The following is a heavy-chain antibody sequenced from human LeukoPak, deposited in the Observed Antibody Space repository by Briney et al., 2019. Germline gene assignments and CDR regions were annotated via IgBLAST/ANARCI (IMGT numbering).Heavy chain of an antibody. D-gene: IGHD5-12*01. V-gene: IGHV1-2*04. J-gene: IGHJ6*02. Sequence: GASVKVSCKASGYTFTGYYMHWVRQAPGQGLEWMGWINPNSGGTNYAQKFQGWVTMTRDTSISTAYMELSRLRSDDTAVYYCARGRYDGGYAPPFYGMDVWGQGTTVTVSS. CDR3: ARGRYDGGYAPPFYGMDV. CDR2: INPNSGGT. CDR1: GYTFTGYY.